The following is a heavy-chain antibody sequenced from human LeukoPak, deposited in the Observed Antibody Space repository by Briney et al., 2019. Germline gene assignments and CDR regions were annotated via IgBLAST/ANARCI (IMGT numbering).Heavy chain of an antibody. CDR1: GFTFSSYA. CDR2: MSFDGSTK. Sequence: PGGSLRLSCAASGFTFSSYAMSWVRQAPGKGLEWVAVMSFDGSTKYYADSVKGRFTISRDNSKSTLYLQMNSLRAEDTVVYYCARLGYCSGGKCLDYYHMDVWGQGTTVTVSS. V-gene: IGHV3-30-3*01. CDR3: ARLGYCSGGKCLDYYHMDV. J-gene: IGHJ6*02. D-gene: IGHD2-15*01.